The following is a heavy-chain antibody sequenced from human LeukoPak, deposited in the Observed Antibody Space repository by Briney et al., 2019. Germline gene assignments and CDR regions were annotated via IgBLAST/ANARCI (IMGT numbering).Heavy chain of an antibody. J-gene: IGHJ4*02. CDR1: GGSISSGGYY. CDR2: IYYSGSI. V-gene: IGHV4-31*03. Sequence: SQTLSLTCTVSGGSISSGGYYWSWIRQHPGKGLEWIGYIYYSGSIYYNPSLKSRVTISVDTSKNQFSLKLSSVTAADTAVYYCARSFGELLFSLDYWGQGTLVTVSS. D-gene: IGHD3-10*01. CDR3: ARSFGELLFSLDY.